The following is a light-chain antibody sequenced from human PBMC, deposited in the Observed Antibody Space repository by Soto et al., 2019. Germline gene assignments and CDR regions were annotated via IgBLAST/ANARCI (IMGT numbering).Light chain of an antibody. CDR2: GAS. V-gene: IGKV3-20*01. CDR1: QSVSSRN. J-gene: IGKJ2*01. Sequence: TVSTQSPGTLSLSPGEGATLSCRASQSVSSRNLAWYQQKPGQAPRLLIYGASSRATGIPDRFSGSGSGTDFTLTISRLEPEDFSVYYCQQDVSSPPYTLGPGT. CDR3: QQDVSSPPYT.